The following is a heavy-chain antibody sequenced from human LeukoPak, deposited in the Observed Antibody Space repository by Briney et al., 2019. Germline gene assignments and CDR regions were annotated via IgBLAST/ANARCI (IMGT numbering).Heavy chain of an antibody. CDR3: ARDRKRGIQLWLRSGFDY. J-gene: IGHJ4*02. CDR1: GGSISSYY. D-gene: IGHD5-18*01. V-gene: IGHV4-59*01. Sequence: SETLSLTCTVSGGSISSYYWSWIRQPPGKGLEWIGYIYYSGSTNYNPSLKSRVTISVDTSKNQFSLKLSSVTAAGTAVYYCARDRKRGIQLWLRSGFDYWGQGTLVTVSS. CDR2: IYYSGST.